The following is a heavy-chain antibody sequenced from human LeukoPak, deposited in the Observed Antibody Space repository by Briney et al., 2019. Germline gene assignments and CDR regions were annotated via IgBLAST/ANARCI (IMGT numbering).Heavy chain of an antibody. J-gene: IGHJ4*02. CDR1: GYTFTSYG. V-gene: IGHV1-69*13. D-gene: IGHD3-10*01. Sequence: GASVKVSCKASGYTFTSYGISWVRQAPGQGLEWMGGIIPIFGTANYAQKFQGRVTITADESTSTAYMELSSLRSEDTAVYYCASRLAAHNSGSSTDHDYWGQGTLVTVSS. CDR2: IIPIFGTA. CDR3: ASRLAAHNSGSSTDHDY.